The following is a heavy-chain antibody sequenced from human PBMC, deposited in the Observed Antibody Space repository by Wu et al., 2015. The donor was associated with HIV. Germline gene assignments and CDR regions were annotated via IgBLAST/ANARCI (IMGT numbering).Heavy chain of an antibody. J-gene: IGHJ4*02. V-gene: IGHV1-18*01. CDR1: VTTFTSYG. CDR3: ARGPGEYFDY. D-gene: IGHD7-27*01. Sequence: QVQLVQSGAEVKKPGASVKAPARLLVTTFTSYGISWVRQAPGQGLEWMGWISAYNGNTNYAQKLQGRVTMTTDTSTSTAYMELRSLRSDDTAVYYCARGPGEYFDYWGQGTLVTVSS. CDR2: ISAYNGNT.